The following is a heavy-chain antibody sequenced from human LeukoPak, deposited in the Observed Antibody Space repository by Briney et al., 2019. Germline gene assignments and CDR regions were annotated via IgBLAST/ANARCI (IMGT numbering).Heavy chain of an antibody. Sequence: KASETLSLTCAVYGGSFSGYYWSWIRQPPGKGLEWIGEINHSGSTNYNPSLKSRVTISVDTSKNQFSLKLSSVTAADTAVCYCARGNYGDYPIDYWGQGTLVTVSS. V-gene: IGHV4-34*01. D-gene: IGHD4-17*01. CDR1: GGSFSGYY. J-gene: IGHJ4*02. CDR3: ARGNYGDYPIDY. CDR2: INHSGST.